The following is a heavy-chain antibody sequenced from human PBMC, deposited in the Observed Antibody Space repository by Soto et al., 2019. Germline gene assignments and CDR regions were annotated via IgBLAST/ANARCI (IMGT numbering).Heavy chain of an antibody. CDR2: ISSSSSTI. J-gene: IGHJ6*02. Sequence: GSLRLSCAASGFTFSSYSMNWVRQAPGKGLEWVSYISSSSSTIYYADSVKGRFTISRDNAKNSLYLQMNSLRDEDTAVYYCARGYYDFWSGYKSRLDKMDVWGQGTTVTVSS. CDR1: GFTFSSYS. CDR3: ARGYYDFWSGYKSRLDKMDV. V-gene: IGHV3-48*02. D-gene: IGHD3-3*01.